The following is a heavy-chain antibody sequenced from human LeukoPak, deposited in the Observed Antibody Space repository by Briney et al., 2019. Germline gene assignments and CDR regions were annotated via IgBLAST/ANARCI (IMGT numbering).Heavy chain of an antibody. J-gene: IGHJ6*02. D-gene: IGHD1-26*01. V-gene: IGHV3-53*01. CDR1: RFTVSSNY. Sequence: PGGSLRLSCAASRFTVSSNYTSWVRQAPGKGLEWVSVIYSGGSTYYADSVKGRFTISRDNSKNTLHLQMNSLRAEDTAVYYCARGNSGSHYVEYYYGMDVWGQGTTVTVSS. CDR2: IYSGGST. CDR3: ARGNSGSHYVEYYYGMDV.